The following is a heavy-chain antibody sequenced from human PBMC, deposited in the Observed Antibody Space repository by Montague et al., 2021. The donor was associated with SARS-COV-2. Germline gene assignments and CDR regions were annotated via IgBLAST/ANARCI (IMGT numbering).Heavy chain of an antibody. V-gene: IGHV6-1*01. D-gene: IGHD6-19*01. CDR2: TYYGTKWYS. J-gene: IGHJ4*02. CDR3: VRYSGWFYFDF. Sequence: CAISGDSVAGHSVSSDWHRYSPQTALELLGRTYYGTKWYSDYAPSVRGRLTVNPDASKNEFSLELNYVTPEDTAVYYCVRYSGWFYFDFWGQGTLVTVSS. CDR1: GDSVAGHSVS.